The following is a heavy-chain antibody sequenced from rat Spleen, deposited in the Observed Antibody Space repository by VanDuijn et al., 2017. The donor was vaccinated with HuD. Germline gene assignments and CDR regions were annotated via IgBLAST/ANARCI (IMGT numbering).Heavy chain of an antibody. CDR1: RFTFNNYG. CDR2: FSYDGSST. J-gene: IGHJ1*01. CDR3: ARAGYLRDWYFDF. D-gene: IGHD2-2*01. Sequence: EVQLVESGGGLVQPGRSLKLSCSASRFTFNNYGMAWVRQAPTKGLEWVATFSYDGSSTYYRDSVKGRFTISRDDVKNTLYVQMDSLRSEDTATYYCARAGYLRDWYFDFWGPGTMVTVSS. V-gene: IGHV5-29*01.